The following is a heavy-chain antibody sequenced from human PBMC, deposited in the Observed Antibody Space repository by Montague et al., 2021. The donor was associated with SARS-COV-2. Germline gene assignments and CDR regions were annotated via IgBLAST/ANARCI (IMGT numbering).Heavy chain of an antibody. CDR2: INHSGST. D-gene: IGHD2-15*01. Sequence: SETLSLTCGVYGESFSGYYWNWIRQPPGKGLEWLGEINHSGSTNYNPSXXSRVTISVDTSKNQFSLKLSSVTAADTAVYYCARVGFGYCSGGSCYRAFDYWGQGTLVTVSS. CDR1: GESFSGYY. CDR3: ARVGFGYCSGGSCYRAFDY. V-gene: IGHV4-34*01. J-gene: IGHJ4*02.